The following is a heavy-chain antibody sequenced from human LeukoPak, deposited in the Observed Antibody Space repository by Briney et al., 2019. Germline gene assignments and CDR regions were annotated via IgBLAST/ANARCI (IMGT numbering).Heavy chain of an antibody. CDR2: ISYDGSNK. CDR3: AKDYSVATIGDAFDI. Sequence: PGGSLRLSCAASGFTFSSYAMHWVRQAPGKGLEWVAVISYDGSNKYYADSVKGRFTISRDNSKNTLYLQMNSLRAEDTAVYYCAKDYSVATIGDAFDIWGQGTMVTVSS. CDR1: GFTFSSYA. D-gene: IGHD5-12*01. V-gene: IGHV3-30-3*01. J-gene: IGHJ3*02.